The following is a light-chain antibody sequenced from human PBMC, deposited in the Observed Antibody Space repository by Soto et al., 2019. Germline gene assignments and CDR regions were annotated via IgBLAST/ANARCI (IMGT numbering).Light chain of an antibody. CDR3: SSHTRGNLI. CDR1: ISDVDDYRY. CDR2: DVH. J-gene: IGLJ2*01. V-gene: IGLV2-14*01. Sequence: QSALTQPASVSGSRGQSITISCTGAISDVDDYRYVSWYQQHPGKAPKLMIYDVHYRPSGVSNRFSGSKSGNTASLTISGLQAEDEADYYCSSHTRGNLIFGGGTKLTVL.